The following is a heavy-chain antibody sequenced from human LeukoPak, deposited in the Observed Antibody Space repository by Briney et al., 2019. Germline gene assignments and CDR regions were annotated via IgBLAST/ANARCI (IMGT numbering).Heavy chain of an antibody. CDR1: GFTVSSKY. J-gene: IGHJ4*02. D-gene: IGHD6-19*01. CDR2: IYSGGST. CDR3: ARGAWYSSGYTALHYFDY. Sequence: GGSLRLSCAASGFTVSSKYMSWVRQAPGKGLEWVSVIYSGGSTYYADSVKGRFTISRDNSKNTLYLQMNSLRAEDTAVYYCARGAWYSSGYTALHYFDYWGQGTLVTVSS. V-gene: IGHV3-53*01.